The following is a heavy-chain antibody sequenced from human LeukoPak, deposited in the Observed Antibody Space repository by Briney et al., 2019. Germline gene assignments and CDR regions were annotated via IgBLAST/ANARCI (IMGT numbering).Heavy chain of an antibody. CDR2: IYTSGST. Sequence: SQTLSLTCTVSGGSISSGSYYWSWIRQPAGKGLEWIGRIYTSGSTNYNPSLKSRVTISVDTSKNQFSLKLSSVTAADTAVYYCARGVGAAAGTGAFDIWGQGTMVTVSS. D-gene: IGHD6-13*01. CDR1: GGSISSGSYY. V-gene: IGHV4-61*02. CDR3: ARGVGAAAGTGAFDI. J-gene: IGHJ3*02.